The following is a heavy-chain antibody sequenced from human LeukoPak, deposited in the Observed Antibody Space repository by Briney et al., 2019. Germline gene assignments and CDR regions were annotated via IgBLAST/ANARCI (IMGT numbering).Heavy chain of an antibody. D-gene: IGHD6-19*01. CDR3: ARGPISAVAGGFDY. J-gene: IGHJ4*02. V-gene: IGHV4-61*01. CDR1: GGSVSSGSFY. Sequence: SETLSLTCTVSGGSVSSGSFYWSWIRQPPGKGLEWIAFIHHTGSTTYNPSLKSRVTISVDTSKNQFSLKLSSVTAADTALYYCARGPISAVAGGFDYWGQGTLVTVSS. CDR2: IHHTGST.